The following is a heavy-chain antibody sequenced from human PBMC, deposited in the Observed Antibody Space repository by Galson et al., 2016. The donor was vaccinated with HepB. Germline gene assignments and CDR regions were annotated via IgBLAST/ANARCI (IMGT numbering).Heavy chain of an antibody. D-gene: IGHD2/OR15-2a*01. CDR1: GYTFTNYW. V-gene: IGHV5-10-1*01. J-gene: IGHJ6*02. Sequence: QSGAEVKKPGESLRISCKVSGYTFTNYWITWVRQMPGKGLEWMGRIDPSDSYTSYSPSFQGHVTISADKSISTAYLQWSSLKASDTAVFYCTGGILSLYAMDVWGQGTTVTVSS. CDR2: IDPSDSYT. CDR3: TGGILSLYAMDV.